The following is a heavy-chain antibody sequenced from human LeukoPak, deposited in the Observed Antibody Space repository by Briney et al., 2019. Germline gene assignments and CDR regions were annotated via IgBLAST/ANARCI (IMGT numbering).Heavy chain of an antibody. V-gene: IGHV3-48*02. J-gene: IGHJ4*02. Sequence: GSLRLSCAASGFTFSSYSMNWVRQAPGKGLEWVSYISSSSSTIYYADSVKGRFTISRDNAKNSLYLQMNSLRDEDTAVYYCARDRYDFWSGYHDYWGQGTLVTVSS. CDR2: ISSSSSTI. CDR3: ARDRYDFWSGYHDY. D-gene: IGHD3-3*01. CDR1: GFTFSSYS.